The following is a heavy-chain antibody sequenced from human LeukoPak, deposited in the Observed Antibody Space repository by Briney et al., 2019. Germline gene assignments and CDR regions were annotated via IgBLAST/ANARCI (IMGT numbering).Heavy chain of an antibody. V-gene: IGHV4-59*01. D-gene: IGHD1-26*01. CDR1: GGSISTYY. CDR3: ARGTGELVFDI. CDR2: IYYSGTT. J-gene: IGHJ3*02. Sequence: PSETLSLTCTVSGGSISTYYWSWIRQPPGKGLEWIGYIYYSGTTNYNPSVKSRVTISVDTSKNQFSLKLSSVTAADTAVYYCARGTGELVFDIWGQGTMVTVSS.